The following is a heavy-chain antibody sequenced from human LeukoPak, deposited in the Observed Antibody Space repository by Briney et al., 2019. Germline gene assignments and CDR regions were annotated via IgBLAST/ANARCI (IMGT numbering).Heavy chain of an antibody. D-gene: IGHD1-26*01. CDR2: INPNSGGT. Sequence: ASVKVSCKASGYTFTGYYMHWVRQAPGQGLEWMGRINPNSGGTNYAQKFQGRVTMTRDTSISTAYMELSRLRSDDTAVYYCARDLRSYDYYYMDVWGKGTTVTVSS. CDR3: ARDLRSYDYYYMDV. CDR1: GYTFTGYY. V-gene: IGHV1-2*06. J-gene: IGHJ6*03.